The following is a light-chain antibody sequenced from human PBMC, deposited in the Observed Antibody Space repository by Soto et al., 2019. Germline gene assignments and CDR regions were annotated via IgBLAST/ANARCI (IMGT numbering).Light chain of an antibody. J-gene: IGLJ2*01. CDR1: SSNIGSNT. V-gene: IGLV1-44*01. CDR2: SNS. Sequence: QSVLTQPPSASGTPGQRVAISCSGSSSNIGSNTVNWYQQLPGTAPKLLVYSNSQRPSGVPDRCSGSKSGTSASLAISGLQSEDEAGYYCAAWDDSLPAVVFGGRTKLTVL. CDR3: AAWDDSLPAVV.